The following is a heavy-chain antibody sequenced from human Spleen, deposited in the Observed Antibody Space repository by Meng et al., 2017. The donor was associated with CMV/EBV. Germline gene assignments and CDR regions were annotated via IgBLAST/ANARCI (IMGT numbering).Heavy chain of an antibody. D-gene: IGHD1-26*01. V-gene: IGHV4-4*02. Sequence: CAVSGGSISSSYWWDWVRQPPGQGLEWIGEIYHSGGTNYNPSFKSRVTISVDKSTNQFSLKLNSVTAADTAVYYCARRIVGGAIDSWGQGTLVTVSS. J-gene: IGHJ4*02. CDR1: GGSISSSYW. CDR2: IYHSGGT. CDR3: ARRIVGGAIDS.